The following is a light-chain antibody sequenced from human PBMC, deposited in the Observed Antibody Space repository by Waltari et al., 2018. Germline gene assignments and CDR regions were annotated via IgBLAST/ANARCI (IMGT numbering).Light chain of an antibody. Sequence: AIQLTQSPSSLPPSAGDRVTIPCRASQDIRNDLGWYQQKPGKAPKFLIYAASSLQSGVPSRFSGSGSGTDFTLTISSLQPEDFATYYCLQDYGYPRTFGQGTKVEVK. V-gene: IGKV1-6*01. CDR3: LQDYGYPRT. CDR2: AAS. CDR1: QDIRND. J-gene: IGKJ1*01.